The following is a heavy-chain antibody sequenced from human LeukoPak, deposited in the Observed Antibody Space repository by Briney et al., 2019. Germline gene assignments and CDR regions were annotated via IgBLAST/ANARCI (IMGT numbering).Heavy chain of an antibody. CDR2: ISAYNGNR. J-gene: IGHJ6*02. CDR3: ARDRSPRWLPQDYGMDV. V-gene: IGHV1-18*01. Sequence: ASVKVSRKTSGYTFTSYGINWVRHAPGQGLEWMGWISAYNGNRNYARKLQGRVTMTTDTSTSTAYMEMRSLRSDDTAVYYCARDRSPRWLPQDYGMDVWGPGTTVTVSS. CDR1: GYTFTSYG. D-gene: IGHD5-24*01.